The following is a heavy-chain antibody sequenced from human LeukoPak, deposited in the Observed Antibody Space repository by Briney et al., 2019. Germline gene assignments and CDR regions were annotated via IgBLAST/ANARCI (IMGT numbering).Heavy chain of an antibody. CDR3: ARVLAFCVGDCYSRWFDP. D-gene: IGHD2-21*02. Sequence: SQTLCLTCTVSGCSISSGAYYWGWIRQPPGKGLEWIGYIYNSGNTYYNPSLKSRVTISVDTSNNQFSLKLTSVTAADTAVCFCARVLAFCVGDCYSRWFDPWGQGTLVTVSS. CDR2: IYNSGNT. V-gene: IGHV4-30-4*01. CDR1: GCSISSGAYY. J-gene: IGHJ5*02.